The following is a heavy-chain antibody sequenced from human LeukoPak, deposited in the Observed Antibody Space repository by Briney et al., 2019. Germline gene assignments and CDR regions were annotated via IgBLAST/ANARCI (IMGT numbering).Heavy chain of an antibody. D-gene: IGHD2-2*01. J-gene: IGHJ4*02. CDR2: ISTGGGST. CDR3: ARGGYCGSTSCSGSRFDF. CDR1: GFTFSSYV. V-gene: IGHV3-23*01. Sequence: GGSLRLSCAASGFTFSSYVMSWVRQAPGKGLEWVSGISTGGGSTYYADSVKGRFTISRDNAKNSLYLQMDSLRDGDTAVYYCARGGYCGSTSCSGSRFDFWGQGTLVTVSS.